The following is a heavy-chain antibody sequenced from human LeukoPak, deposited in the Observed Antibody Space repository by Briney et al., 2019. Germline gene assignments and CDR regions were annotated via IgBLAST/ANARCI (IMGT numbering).Heavy chain of an antibody. CDR3: ARHGPYGDYYFDY. CDR2: IYTSGST. Sequence: SETLSLTCTVPGGSISSYYWSWIRQPPGKGLEWIGYIYTSGSTNYNPSLKSRVTISVDTSKNQFPLKLSSVTAADTAVYYRARHGPYGDYYFDYWGQGTLVTVSS. V-gene: IGHV4-4*09. CDR1: GGSISSYY. D-gene: IGHD4-17*01. J-gene: IGHJ4*02.